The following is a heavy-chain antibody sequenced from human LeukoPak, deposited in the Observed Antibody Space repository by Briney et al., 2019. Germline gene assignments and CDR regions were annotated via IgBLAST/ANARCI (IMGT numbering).Heavy chain of an antibody. J-gene: IGHJ4*02. Sequence: ASVKVSCKASGYTFTSYDINWVRQATGQGLEWMGWMNPNSGNTGYAQKFQGRVTITRNTSISTAYMELSSLRSEDTAVYYCAAVPYYDSSGRSAPGSKYYFDYWGQGTLVTVSS. D-gene: IGHD3-22*01. V-gene: IGHV1-8*03. CDR2: MNPNSGNT. CDR3: AAVPYYDSSGRSAPGSKYYFDY. CDR1: GYTFTSYD.